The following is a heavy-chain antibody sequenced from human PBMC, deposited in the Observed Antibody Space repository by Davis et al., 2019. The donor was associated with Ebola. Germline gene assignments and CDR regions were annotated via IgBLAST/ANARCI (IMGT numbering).Heavy chain of an antibody. CDR3: ARVEPRVPAANVWFDP. D-gene: IGHD2-2*01. Sequence: SVKVSCKASGGTFSSYAISWVRQAPGQGLEWMGGIIPIFGTANYAQKFQGRVTITADESTSTAYMELSSLRSEDTAVYYCARVEPRVPAANVWFDPWGQGTLVTVSS. V-gene: IGHV1-69*13. CDR2: IIPIFGTA. J-gene: IGHJ5*02. CDR1: GGTFSSYA.